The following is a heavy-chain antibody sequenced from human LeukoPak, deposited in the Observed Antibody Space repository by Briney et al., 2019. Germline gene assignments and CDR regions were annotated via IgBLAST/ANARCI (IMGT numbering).Heavy chain of an antibody. CDR1: GFTFNTYA. CDR2: ILHDGISE. Sequence: GGSLRLSCAASGFTFNTYALHWLRQAPGKGLEWVAVILHDGISEHYADSLKGRFSISRDNSKNTIYLQMNSLRAEDTAVYYCARAMVRGVLPYWGQGTMVTVS. D-gene: IGHD3-10*01. CDR3: ARAMVRGVLPY. V-gene: IGHV3-30*04. J-gene: IGHJ4*02.